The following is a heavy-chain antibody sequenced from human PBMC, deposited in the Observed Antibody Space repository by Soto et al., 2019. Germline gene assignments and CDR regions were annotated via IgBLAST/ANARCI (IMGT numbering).Heavy chain of an antibody. CDR2: ISSSSSTV. CDR1: GFTFSSYS. D-gene: IGHD2-15*01. Sequence: GGSLRLSCAASGFTFSSYSMNWVRQAPGKGLEWVSYISSSSSTVYYADSVKGRFTISRDNAKNSLYLQMNSLRAEDTAVYYCARDRIVVVAATSDYYYYYMDVWGKGTTVTVS. CDR3: ARDRIVVVAATSDYYYYYMDV. V-gene: IGHV3-48*01. J-gene: IGHJ6*03.